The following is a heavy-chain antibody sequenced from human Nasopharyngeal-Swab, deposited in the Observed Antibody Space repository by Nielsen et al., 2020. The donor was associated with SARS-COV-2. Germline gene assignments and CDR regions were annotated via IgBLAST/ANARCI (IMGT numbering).Heavy chain of an antibody. V-gene: IGHV3-30*03. CDR3: ATTVTTLSGY. CDR2: ISYDGSNK. Sequence: WIRQPPGKGLEWVAVISYDGSNKYYADSVKGRFTISRDNSKNTLYPQMNSLRAEDTAVYYCATTVTTLSGYWGQGTLVTVSS. J-gene: IGHJ4*02. D-gene: IGHD4-17*01.